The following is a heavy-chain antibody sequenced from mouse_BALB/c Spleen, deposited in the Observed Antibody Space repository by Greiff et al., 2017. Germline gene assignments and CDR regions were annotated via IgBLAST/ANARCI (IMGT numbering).Heavy chain of an antibody. CDR3: ARSGDGNPWFAY. D-gene: IGHD2-1*01. V-gene: IGHV5-17*02. J-gene: IGHJ3*01. CDR1: GFTFSSFG. CDR2: ISSGSSTI. Sequence: EVQRVESGGGLVQPGGSRKLSCAASGFTFSSFGMHWVRQAPEKGLEWVAYISSGSSTIYYADTVKGRFTISRDNPKNTLFLQMTSLRSEDTAMYYCARSGDGNPWFAYWGQGTLVTVSA.